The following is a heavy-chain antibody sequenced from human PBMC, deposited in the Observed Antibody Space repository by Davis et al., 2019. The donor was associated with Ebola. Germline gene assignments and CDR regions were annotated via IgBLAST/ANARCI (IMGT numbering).Heavy chain of an antibody. J-gene: IGHJ4*02. CDR1: GFTFNTFI. CDR3: ARERQLVWEYYFDY. Sequence: GESLKISCAASGFTFNTFIMHWVRQAPGSRPEWLAVISFDGDNTHHADSVKGRFTISRDNAKNSLYLQMNSLRAEDTAVYYCARERQLVWEYYFDYWGQGTLVTVSS. V-gene: IGHV3-30*04. D-gene: IGHD6-13*01. CDR2: ISFDGDNT.